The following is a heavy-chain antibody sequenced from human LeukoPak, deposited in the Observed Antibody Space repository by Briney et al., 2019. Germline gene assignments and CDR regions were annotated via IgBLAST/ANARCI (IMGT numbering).Heavy chain of an antibody. D-gene: IGHD3-9*01. CDR1: GFTFSSYW. CDR3: AKDLSNYDILTGYHPNSDYYYYYGMDV. J-gene: IGHJ6*02. CDR2: IKQDGSEK. V-gene: IGHV3-7*03. Sequence: GGSLRLSCAASGFTFSSYWMSWVRQAPGKGLEWVANIKQDGSEKYYVDSVKGRFTISRDNAKNSLYLQMNSLRAEDTAVYYCAKDLSNYDILTGYHPNSDYYYYYGMDVWGQGTTVTVSS.